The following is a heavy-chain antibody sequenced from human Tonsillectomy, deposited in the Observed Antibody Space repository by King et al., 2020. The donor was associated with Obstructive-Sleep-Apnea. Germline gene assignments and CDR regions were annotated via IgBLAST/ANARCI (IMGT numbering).Heavy chain of an antibody. V-gene: IGHV3-48*04. J-gene: IGHJ4*02. CDR1: GFTFSTYN. D-gene: IGHD5-18*01. CDR2: ISSSGNTI. CDR3: VRGGALELRFKGYY. Sequence: VQLVESGGGLVQPGGSLRLSCAASGFTFSTYNMHWVRQAPGKGLEWVSYISSSGNTIYYADSVKGRFTISRDNARNSLFLQMNSLRAEDTAVYYCVRGGALELRFKGYYWGQGTLLTVSS.